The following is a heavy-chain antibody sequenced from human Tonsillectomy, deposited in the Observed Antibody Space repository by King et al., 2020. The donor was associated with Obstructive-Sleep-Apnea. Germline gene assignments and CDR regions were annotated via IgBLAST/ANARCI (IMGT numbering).Heavy chain of an antibody. D-gene: IGHD2-2*01. J-gene: IGHJ4*02. Sequence: GKGAEGGEERGEEGKNIDHADSVKGRFTISTDNSKNTLNLEMHSLRAEDTAVYYCASGSQHCSPASCYPFDNWGRGTLVTVSS. CDR2: RGEEGKNI. CDR3: ASGSQHCSPASCYPFDN. V-gene: IGHV3-33*01.